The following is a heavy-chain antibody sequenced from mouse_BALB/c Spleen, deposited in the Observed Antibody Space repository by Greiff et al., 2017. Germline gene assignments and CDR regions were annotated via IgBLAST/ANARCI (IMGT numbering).Heavy chain of an antibody. Sequence: EVKLVESGGGLVQPGGSRKLSCAASGFTFSDYGMAWVRQAPGKGPEWVAFISNLAYSIYYADTVTGRFTISRENAKNTLYLEMSSLRSEDTAMYYCARDYYGRGGFAYWGQGTLVTVSA. V-gene: IGHV5-15*02. CDR3: ARDYYGRGGFAY. J-gene: IGHJ3*01. CDR2: ISNLAYSI. D-gene: IGHD1-1*01. CDR1: GFTFSDYG.